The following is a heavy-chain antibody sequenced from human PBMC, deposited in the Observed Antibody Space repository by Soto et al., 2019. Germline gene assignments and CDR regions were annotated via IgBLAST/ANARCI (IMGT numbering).Heavy chain of an antibody. V-gene: IGHV3-30*18. D-gene: IGHD3-9*01. CDR2: ISYDGSNK. CDR1: GFTFSSYG. J-gene: IGHJ4*02. Sequence: GGSLRLSCAASGFTFSSYGMHWVRQAPGKGLEWVAVISYDGSNKYYADSVKGRFTISRDNSKNTLYLQMNSLRAEDTAVYYCAKDALRYFDWLLFQYYFDYWGQGTLVTVSS. CDR3: AKDALRYFDWLLFQYYFDY.